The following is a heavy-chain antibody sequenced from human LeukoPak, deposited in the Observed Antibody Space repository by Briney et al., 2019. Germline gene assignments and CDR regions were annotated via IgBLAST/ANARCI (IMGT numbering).Heavy chain of an antibody. CDR3: AKGAKIVGATTDY. J-gene: IGHJ4*02. V-gene: IGHV3-23*01. CDR1: GFNFTNAW. Sequence: GESLRLSCVASGFNFTNAWMSWVRQAPGKGLEWVSAISGSGGSTYYADSVKGRFTISRDNSKNTLYLQMNSLRAEDTAVYYCAKGAKIVGATTDYWGQGTLVTVSS. CDR2: ISGSGGST. D-gene: IGHD1-26*01.